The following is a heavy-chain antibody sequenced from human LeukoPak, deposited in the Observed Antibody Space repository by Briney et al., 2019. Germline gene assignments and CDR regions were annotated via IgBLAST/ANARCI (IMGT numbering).Heavy chain of an antibody. J-gene: IGHJ2*01. D-gene: IGHD2/OR15-2a*01. CDR1: GFTFSSYE. CDR2: ISSSGTIK. V-gene: IGHV3-48*03. Sequence: GGSLRLSCAASGFTFSSYEMNWLRQAPGKGLEWVSYISSSGTIKYYADSVKGRFTISRDNAKNSLYLQMDSLRAEDTAVYYCARDPSNRDWYFDLWGRGTLTVSS. CDR3: ARDPSNRDWYFDL.